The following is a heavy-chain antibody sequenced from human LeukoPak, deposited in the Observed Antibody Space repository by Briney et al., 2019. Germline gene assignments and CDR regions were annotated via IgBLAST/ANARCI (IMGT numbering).Heavy chain of an antibody. J-gene: IGHJ5*02. CDR1: GYTFTNYG. CDR2: ISTYNAYT. V-gene: IGHV1-18*01. Sequence: GASVKVSCKASGYTFTNYGITWVRQAPGQGLEWMGWISTYNAYTNYAQKFQGRVTMTRDTSISTAYMELSRLRSDDTAVYYCARGASLYSSSWYSDNWFDPWGQGTLVTVSS. CDR3: ARGASLYSSSWYSDNWFDP. D-gene: IGHD6-13*01.